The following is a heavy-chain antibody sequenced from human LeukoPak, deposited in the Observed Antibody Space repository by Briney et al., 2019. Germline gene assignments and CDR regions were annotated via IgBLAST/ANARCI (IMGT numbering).Heavy chain of an antibody. CDR2: ISSNGGST. Sequence: SGGSLRLSCAACGFTFSSYAMHWVRQAPGKGLEYVSAISSNGGSTYYANSVKGRFTISRDNSKNTLYLQMGSLRAEDMAVYYCARDPFGELLYYFDYWGQGTLVTVSS. CDR1: GFTFSSYA. D-gene: IGHD3-10*01. V-gene: IGHV3-64*01. J-gene: IGHJ4*02. CDR3: ARDPFGELLYYFDY.